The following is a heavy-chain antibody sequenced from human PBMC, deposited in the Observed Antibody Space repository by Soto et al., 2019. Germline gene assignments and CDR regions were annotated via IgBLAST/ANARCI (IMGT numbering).Heavy chain of an antibody. D-gene: IGHD2-15*01. V-gene: IGHV1-69*08. CDR3: AREQVILGTYGMDV. Sequence: QVQLVQSGSEVKKPGSSVKVSCKASGGTFSTYTITWVRQAPGQGLEWMGRIIPILAIADYAQKFQGRVTITADKSTSTAYMELSSLRSEYTAVYYCAREQVILGTYGMDVWGQGTTVTVSS. CDR1: GGTFSTYT. CDR2: IIPILAIA. J-gene: IGHJ6*02.